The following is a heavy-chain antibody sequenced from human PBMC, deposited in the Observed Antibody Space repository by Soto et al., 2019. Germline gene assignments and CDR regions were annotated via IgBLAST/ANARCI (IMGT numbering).Heavy chain of an antibody. Sequence: ASVKVSCKASGYTFTGYYMHWVRQAPGQGLEWMGWINPNSGGTNYAQKFQGWGTMTRDTSISTAYMELSRLRSDDTAVYYCARSPGGVVTAMYYFDYWGQGTLVTVSS. CDR3: ARSPGGVVTAMYYFDY. CDR1: GYTFTGYY. CDR2: INPNSGGT. V-gene: IGHV1-2*04. D-gene: IGHD2-21*02. J-gene: IGHJ4*02.